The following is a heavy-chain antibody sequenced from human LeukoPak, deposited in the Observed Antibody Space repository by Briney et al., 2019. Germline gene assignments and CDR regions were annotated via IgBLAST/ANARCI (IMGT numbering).Heavy chain of an antibody. V-gene: IGHV1-24*01. CDR2: FDPEDGET. CDR3: ATASTHIVATMGDYYFDY. CDR1: GYTLTELS. Sequence: GASVKVSCKVSGYTLTELSMHWVRQAPGKGLEGMGGFDPEDGETIYAQKFQGRVTMTEDTSTDTAYMELSSLRSEDTAVYYCATASTHIVATMGDYYFDYWGQGTLVTVSS. J-gene: IGHJ4*02. D-gene: IGHD5-12*01.